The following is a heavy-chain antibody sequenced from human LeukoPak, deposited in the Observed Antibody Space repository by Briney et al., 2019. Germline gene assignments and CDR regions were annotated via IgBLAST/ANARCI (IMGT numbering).Heavy chain of an antibody. CDR2: ISSSSSYI. CDR1: GFTFSSYS. J-gene: IGHJ3*02. CDR3: ARVRNYYDSSGLDAFDI. V-gene: IGHV3-21*01. Sequence: GGSLRLSCAASGFTFSSYSMNWVRQAPGKGLEWVSSISSSSSYIYYADSVKGRFTISRDNAKNSLYLQMNSLRAEDTAVYYCARVRNYYDSSGLDAFDIWGQGTMVTVSS. D-gene: IGHD3-22*01.